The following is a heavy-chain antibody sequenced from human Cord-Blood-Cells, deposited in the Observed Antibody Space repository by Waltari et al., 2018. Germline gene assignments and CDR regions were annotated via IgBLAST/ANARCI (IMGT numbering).Heavy chain of an antibody. CDR2: IYYSCSP. CDR3: ARHSGDYAIFDY. CDR1: GGSISSSSYY. D-gene: IGHD4-17*01. Sequence: QLQLQESGPGLVKPSETLSLTCTVSGGSISSSSYYWGWIRQPPGKGLEWIGSIYYSCSPDYNPSLKSRVTISVDTSKNQFSLKLSSVTAADTAVYYCARHSGDYAIFDYWGQGTLVTVSS. V-gene: IGHV4-39*01. J-gene: IGHJ4*02.